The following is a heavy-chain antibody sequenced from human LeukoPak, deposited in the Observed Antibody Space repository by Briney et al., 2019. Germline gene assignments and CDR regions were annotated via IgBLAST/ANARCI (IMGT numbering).Heavy chain of an antibody. D-gene: IGHD5-12*01. CDR1: GYTFTRYC. CDR3: ARDRRGGYLPNHQYYYYYYMDV. J-gene: IGHJ6*03. V-gene: IGHV1-46*01. Sequence: ASVKVSCKASGYTFTRYCMHCVPQAPGQGLERMGIIKPSGGSTSYAQKFQGTVTMTRDMSPSTVCMEPRSLRYEDTAVYYCARDRRGGYLPNHQYYYYYYMDVWGKGTTVTVSS. CDR2: IKPSGGST.